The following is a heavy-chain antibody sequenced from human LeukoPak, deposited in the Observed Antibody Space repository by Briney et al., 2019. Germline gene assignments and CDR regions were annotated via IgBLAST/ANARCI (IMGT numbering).Heavy chain of an antibody. J-gene: IGHJ1*01. Sequence: SLRLSCAASGFTFDDYAMHWVRQAPGKGLEWVSGISWNSGSIGYADSVKGRFTISRDNAKNSLYLQMNSLRAEGTALYYCARSGWSIPGFQHWGQGTLVTVSS. CDR3: ARSGWSIPGFQH. CDR1: GFTFDDYA. V-gene: IGHV3-9*01. D-gene: IGHD6-19*01. CDR2: ISWNSGSI.